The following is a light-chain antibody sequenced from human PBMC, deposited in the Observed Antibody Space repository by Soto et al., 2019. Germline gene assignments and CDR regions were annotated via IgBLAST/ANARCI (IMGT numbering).Light chain of an antibody. CDR2: GAS. V-gene: IGKV3-20*01. CDR1: RSVSSRY. Sequence: EIVLTESPGTLSLSPGEGATLSCRASRSVSSRYLAWYQQKPGQAPGLLIYGASSRATGIPDRFSGSGSGTDFTLTISRLEPEDFAVYHCHQYGYSPNTFGQGTKLEIK. J-gene: IGKJ2*01. CDR3: HQYGYSPNT.